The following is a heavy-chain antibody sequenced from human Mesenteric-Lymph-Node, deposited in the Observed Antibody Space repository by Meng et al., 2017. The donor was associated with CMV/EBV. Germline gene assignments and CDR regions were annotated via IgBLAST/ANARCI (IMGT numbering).Heavy chain of an antibody. V-gene: IGHV3-74*01. Sequence: GESLKISCAASGFTFSSYWMHWVRQAPGKGLVWVSRINSDGTSTSYADSVKGRFTISRDNAKNTLYLQMNSLRAEDTAVYFCTRLRFCSGTNCRFYDAFDIWGQGTMVTVSS. CDR3: TRLRFCSGTNCRFYDAFDI. CDR1: GFTFSSYW. J-gene: IGHJ3*02. D-gene: IGHD2-2*01. CDR2: INSDGTST.